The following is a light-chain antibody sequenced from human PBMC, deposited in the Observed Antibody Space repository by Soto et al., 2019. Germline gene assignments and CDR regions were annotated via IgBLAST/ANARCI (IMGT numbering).Light chain of an antibody. CDR2: DAS. Sequence: IQMTQSPSTLSASVGDTVTITCRASQAIRNAVAWYQQKPGKAPRLLIYDASSLESGVPSRFSGSGSGTEFTLTISSLQPDDFATYYCQQYNSYSPRTFGQGTKVDIK. J-gene: IGKJ1*01. CDR1: QAIRNA. CDR3: QQYNSYSPRT. V-gene: IGKV1-5*01.